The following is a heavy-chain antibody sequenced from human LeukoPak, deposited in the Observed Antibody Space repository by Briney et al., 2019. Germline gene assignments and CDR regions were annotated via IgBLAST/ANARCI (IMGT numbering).Heavy chain of an antibody. V-gene: IGHV4-59*01. CDR2: IYYSGST. CDR3: ARDTYSSSSRPPYYYYYMDV. D-gene: IGHD6-6*01. CDR1: GGSISSYY. J-gene: IGHJ6*03. Sequence: SETLSLTCTVSGGSISSYYWSWIRQPPGKGLEWIGYIYYSGSTNYNPSLKSRVTISVDTSKNQFSLKLSSVTAADTAVYYCARDTYSSSSRPPYYYYYMDVWGKGTTVTVSS.